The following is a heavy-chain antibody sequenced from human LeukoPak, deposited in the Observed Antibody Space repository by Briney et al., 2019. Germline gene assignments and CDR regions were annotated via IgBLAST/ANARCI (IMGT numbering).Heavy chain of an antibody. D-gene: IGHD4-11*01. V-gene: IGHV3-48*01. J-gene: IGHJ4*02. CDR1: GFTFSSYS. Sequence: GSLRLSCAASGFTFSSYSMNWVRQAPGKGLEWVSYISSSSSTIYYADSVKGRFTISRDNAKNSLYLQMNSLRAEDTAVYYCARQTTVIAFDYWGQGTLVTVSS. CDR2: ISSSSSTI. CDR3: ARQTTVIAFDY.